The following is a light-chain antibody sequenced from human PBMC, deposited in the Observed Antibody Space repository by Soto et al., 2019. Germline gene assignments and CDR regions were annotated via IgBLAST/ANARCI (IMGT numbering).Light chain of an antibody. CDR3: ETWDSNTRV. V-gene: IGLV4-60*03. CDR2: LEGSGSY. J-gene: IGLJ3*02. Sequence: QPVLTQSSSASASLGSSVKLTCTLSSGHSSYIIAWHQQQPGKAPRYLMKLEGSGSYNKGSGVPDPFSGSSSGADRYLTISNLQSEDEADYYCETWDSNTRVFGGGTKVTVL. CDR1: SGHSSYI.